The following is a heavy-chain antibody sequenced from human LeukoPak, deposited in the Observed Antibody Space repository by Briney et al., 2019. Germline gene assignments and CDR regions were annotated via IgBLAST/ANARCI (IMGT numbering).Heavy chain of an antibody. J-gene: IGHJ3*02. Sequence: HGESLKISCKGSGYSFTSYWIGWVRQMPGKGLEWMGIIYPGDSDTRYSPSFQGQVTISADKSISTAYLQWSSLKASDTAMYYCARHVITFGVMGAFDIWGQGTMVTVSS. CDR2: IYPGDSDT. CDR1: GYSFTSYW. CDR3: ARHVITFGVMGAFDI. D-gene: IGHD3-16*01. V-gene: IGHV5-51*01.